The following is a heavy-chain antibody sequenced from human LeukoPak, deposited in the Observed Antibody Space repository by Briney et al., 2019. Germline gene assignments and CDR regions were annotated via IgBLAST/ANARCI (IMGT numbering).Heavy chain of an antibody. CDR1: GGSISSYY. CDR2: IYYSGST. Sequence: SETLSLTCTVSGGSISSYYWGWIRQPPGKGLEWIGSIYYSGSTYYNPSLKSRVTISVDTSKNQFSLKLSSVTAADTAVYYCARRGITMVRGLIDYWGQGTLVTVSS. CDR3: ARRGITMVRGLIDY. V-gene: IGHV4-39*01. J-gene: IGHJ4*02. D-gene: IGHD3-10*01.